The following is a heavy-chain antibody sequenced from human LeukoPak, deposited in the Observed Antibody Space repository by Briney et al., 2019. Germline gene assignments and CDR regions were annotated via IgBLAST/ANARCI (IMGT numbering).Heavy chain of an antibody. CDR1: GFTFDDYA. CDR3: AKSSGRRLDY. V-gene: IGHV3-43*02. D-gene: IGHD3-10*01. J-gene: IGHJ4*02. CDR2: ISGDGGST. Sequence: SLRLXCAASGFTFDDYAMQWVRQAPGKGLEWVSLISGDGGSTYYADSVKGRFTISRDNSKNSLYLQMNSLRTEDTALYYCAKSSGRRLDYWGQGTLVTVSS.